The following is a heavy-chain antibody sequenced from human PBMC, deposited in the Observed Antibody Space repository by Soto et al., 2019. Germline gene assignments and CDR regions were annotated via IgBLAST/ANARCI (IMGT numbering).Heavy chain of an antibody. Sequence: QVQLVQSGAEEKKPGASVKVSCKASGYTFTSYAMHWVRQAPGQRLEWMGWINAGNGNTKYSQKFQGRVTITRDTSASTAYMELSSLRYEDTAVYSCARAWVVVTAPDYWGQGTLVTVSS. CDR1: GYTFTSYA. D-gene: IGHD2-21*02. CDR2: INAGNGNT. J-gene: IGHJ4*02. V-gene: IGHV1-3*05. CDR3: ARAWVVVTAPDY.